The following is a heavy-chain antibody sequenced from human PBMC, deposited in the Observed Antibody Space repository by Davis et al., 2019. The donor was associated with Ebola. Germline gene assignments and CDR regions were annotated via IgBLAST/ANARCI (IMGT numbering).Heavy chain of an antibody. J-gene: IGHJ6*02. Sequence: GGSLRLSCAASGFTFSSYGMHWVRQAPGKVLERVAVIWYDGSNKYYADSVKGRFTISRDNSKNTLYLQMNSLRAEDTAVYYCAKELDVVVPAAIFYYYYGMDVWGQGTTVTVSS. CDR3: AKELDVVVPAAIFYYYYGMDV. D-gene: IGHD2-2*02. CDR2: IWYDGSNK. CDR1: GFTFSSYG. V-gene: IGHV3-30*02.